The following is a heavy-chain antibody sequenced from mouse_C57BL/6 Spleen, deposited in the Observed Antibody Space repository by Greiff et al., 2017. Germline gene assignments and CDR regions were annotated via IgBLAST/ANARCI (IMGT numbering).Heavy chain of an antibody. Sequence: VQLQQSGPELVKPGASVKISCKASGYAFSSSWMNWVKQRPGKGLEWIGRIYPGDGDTNYNGKFKGKATLTADKSSSTAYMQRSSLTSEDSAVYFCARGGRGFYFDYWGQVTTLTVSS. CDR3: ARGGRGFYFDY. V-gene: IGHV1-82*01. CDR2: IYPGDGDT. D-gene: IGHD3-1*01. J-gene: IGHJ2*01. CDR1: GYAFSSSW.